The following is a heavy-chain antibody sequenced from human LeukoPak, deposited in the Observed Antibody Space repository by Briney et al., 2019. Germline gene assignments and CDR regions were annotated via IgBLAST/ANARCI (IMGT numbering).Heavy chain of an antibody. D-gene: IGHD3-22*01. V-gene: IGHV4-39*01. J-gene: IGHJ3*02. CDR1: GGSISSSTYY. CDR3: ARQGGDYYDTRRGAFDI. CDR2: IFYSGST. Sequence: SETLSLTRTVSGGSISSSTYYWGWIRQPPGKGLEWIGSIFYSGSTYYNPSLKSRVTISVDTSKNQFSLELTAVTAADTAVYYCARQGGDYYDTRRGAFDIWGQGTMVTVSS.